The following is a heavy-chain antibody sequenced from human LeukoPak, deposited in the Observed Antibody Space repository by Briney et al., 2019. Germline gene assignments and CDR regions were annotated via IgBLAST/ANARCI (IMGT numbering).Heavy chain of an antibody. CDR3: ASLRITMIVPDAFDV. J-gene: IGHJ3*01. CDR1: GFTFSSYS. CDR2: ISSSSNYI. D-gene: IGHD3-22*01. V-gene: IGHV3-21*01. Sequence: PGGSLRLSCAASGFTFSSYSMNWVRQAPGKGLEWVSSISSSSNYIYYADSVKGRFTISRDNAKNSLYLQMNSLRAEDTAVYYCASLRITMIVPDAFDVWGQGTMVTVSS.